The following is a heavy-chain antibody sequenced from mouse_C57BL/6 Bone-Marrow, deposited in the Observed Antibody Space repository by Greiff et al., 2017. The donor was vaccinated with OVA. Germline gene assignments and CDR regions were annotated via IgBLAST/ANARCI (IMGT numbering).Heavy chain of an antibody. CDR3: TENSNYVGRRGYAMDY. V-gene: IGHV1-15*01. D-gene: IGHD2-5*01. Sequence: VQLQQSGAELVRPGASVTLSCKASGYTFTDYEMHWVKQTPVHGLEWIGAIDPETGGTAYNQKFKGKAILTADKSSSTAYMELRSLTSEDSAVYYCTENSNYVGRRGYAMDYWGQGTSVTVSS. CDR1: GYTFTDYE. J-gene: IGHJ4*01. CDR2: IDPETGGT.